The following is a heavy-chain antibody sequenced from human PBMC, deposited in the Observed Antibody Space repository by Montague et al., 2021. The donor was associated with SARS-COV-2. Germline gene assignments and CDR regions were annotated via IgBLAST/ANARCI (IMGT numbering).Heavy chain of an antibody. CDR1: SGSIISSGYY. Sequence: SETLSLTCSVSSGSIISSGYYWGWLRQPPGKELEWIGNIYYSGTTYYNPSLQSRVTISVDTSKNYLSLILSSVTAADTAMYFCARGMIRGVTTPFDYWGQGSQVTVSS. CDR2: IYYSGTT. V-gene: IGHV4-39*02. CDR3: ARGMIRGVTTPFDY. J-gene: IGHJ4*01. D-gene: IGHD3-10*01.